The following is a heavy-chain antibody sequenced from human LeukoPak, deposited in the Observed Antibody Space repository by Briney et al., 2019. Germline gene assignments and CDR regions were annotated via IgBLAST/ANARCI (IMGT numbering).Heavy chain of an antibody. CDR3: ATSVTGYSSPFYY. D-gene: IGHD6-13*01. CDR1: GFTFSSYW. V-gene: IGHV3-7*01. Sequence: GGSLRLSCAASGFTFSSYWMSWVRQAPGKGLEWVANIKQDGSEKYYVDSVEGRFTISRDNSKNTPYLQMNSLRAEDTAVYYCATSVTGYSSPFYYWGQGTLVTVSP. J-gene: IGHJ4*02. CDR2: IKQDGSEK.